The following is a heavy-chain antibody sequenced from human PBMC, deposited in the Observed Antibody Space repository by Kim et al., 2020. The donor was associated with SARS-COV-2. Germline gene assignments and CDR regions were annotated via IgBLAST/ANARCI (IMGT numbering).Heavy chain of an antibody. CDR1: GGSFSGYY. Sequence: SETLSLTCAVYGGSFSGYYWSWIRQPPGKGLEWIGEINHSGSTNYNPSLKSRVTISVDTSKNQFSLKLSSVTAADTAVYYCARESGSYFIRGWFDPWGQGTLVTVSS. J-gene: IGHJ5*02. CDR3: ARESGSYFIRGWFDP. D-gene: IGHD1-26*01. V-gene: IGHV4-34*01. CDR2: INHSGST.